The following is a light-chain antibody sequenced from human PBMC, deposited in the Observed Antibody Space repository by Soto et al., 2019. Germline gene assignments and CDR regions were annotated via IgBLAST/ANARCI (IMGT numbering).Light chain of an antibody. CDR3: QQYGSSPFT. J-gene: IGKJ3*01. CDR2: GAS. Sequence: DIVLTQSPDTLSLYPGERATLSCRASQSVSSNYLAWYQQKPGQAPRLLIFGASSRATGIPDRFSGSGSGTDFSLTISRLEPEDFAVYYCQQYGSSPFTFGPGTKVDIK. CDR1: QSVSSNY. V-gene: IGKV3-20*01.